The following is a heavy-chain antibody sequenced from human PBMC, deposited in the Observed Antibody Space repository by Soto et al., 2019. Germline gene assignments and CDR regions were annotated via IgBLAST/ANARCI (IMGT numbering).Heavy chain of an antibody. CDR3: SRVDPGETSPFDH. V-gene: IGHV1-46*03. CDR2: INPFDGSR. CDR1: GWISAWYY. D-gene: IGHD3-10*01. J-gene: IGHJ4*02. Sequence: VSVNGYGKASGWISAWYYVDGVRLAHGQGLEWMGWINPFDGSRMFAQSFQGRVTMTRDTSTSTVYMEVSSLRSEDTAVYYCSRVDPGETSPFDHWGQGTLVTVSP.